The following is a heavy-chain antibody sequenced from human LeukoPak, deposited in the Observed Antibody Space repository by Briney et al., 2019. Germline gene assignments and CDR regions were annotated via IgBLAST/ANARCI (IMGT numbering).Heavy chain of an antibody. J-gene: IGHJ5*02. CDR1: GGSFSGYY. V-gene: IGHV4-34*01. D-gene: IGHD3-10*01. CDR2: INHSGST. CDR3: ARGSICLSYYGSGSYCSWFDP. Sequence: PSETLSLTCAVYGGSFSGYYWSWIRQPPGKGLEWIGEINHSGSTNYNPSLKSRVTISVDTSKNQFSLKLSSVTAADTAVYYCARGSICLSYYGSGSYCSWFDPWGQGTLVTVSS.